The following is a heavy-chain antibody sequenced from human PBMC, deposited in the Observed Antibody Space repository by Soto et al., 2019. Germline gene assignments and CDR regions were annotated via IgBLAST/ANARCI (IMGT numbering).Heavy chain of an antibody. CDR3: AKDWEYCSGGSCYSRRYYYYYMDV. Sequence: GGSLRLSCAASGFTFSSYGMHWVRQAPGKGLEWVAVISYDGSNKYYADSVKGRFTISRDNSKNTLYLQMNSLRAEDTAVYYCAKDWEYCSGGSCYSRRYYYYYMDVWGKGTTVTVSS. J-gene: IGHJ6*03. CDR1: GFTFSSYG. V-gene: IGHV3-30*18. D-gene: IGHD2-15*01. CDR2: ISYDGSNK.